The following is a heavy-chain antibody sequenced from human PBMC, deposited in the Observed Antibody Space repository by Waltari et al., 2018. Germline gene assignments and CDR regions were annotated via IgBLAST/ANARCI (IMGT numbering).Heavy chain of an antibody. V-gene: IGHV3-7*01. D-gene: IGHD3-10*01. CDR1: GFSLNPDW. Sequence: EVQLVESGGGLVRRGGSLRLSCPASGFSLNPDWMKWIRQAPGKGLEWVANINPDGSQKFYVDSVKGRFTVSRDNAQNSLYQQMNNLRAEDTAVYYCTTLARGESGDYWGQGTLVTVSS. CDR3: TTLARGESGDY. CDR2: INPDGSQK. J-gene: IGHJ4*02.